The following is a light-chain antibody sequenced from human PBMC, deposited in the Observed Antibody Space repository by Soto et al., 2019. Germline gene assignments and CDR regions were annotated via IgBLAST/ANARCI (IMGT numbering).Light chain of an antibody. J-gene: IGLJ2*01. CDR2: GNS. CDR3: QSYDSSLSGLL. V-gene: IGLV1-40*01. CDR1: SSNIGAGYD. Sequence: QSVLTQPPSVSGGPGQRVTISCTGSSSNIGAGYDVHWYQQLPGTAPKLLIYGNSNRPSGVPDRFSGSKSGTSASLAITGLQAEDEADYYCQSYDSSLSGLLFGGGTKLTVL.